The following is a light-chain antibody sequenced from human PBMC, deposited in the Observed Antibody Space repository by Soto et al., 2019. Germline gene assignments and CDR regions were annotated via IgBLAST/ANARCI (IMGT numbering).Light chain of an antibody. Sequence: QSVLTQPASVSGSPGQSITISCTGTSSDVGGYNYVSWYQQYPGKAPKLMIYEVSNRPSGVSNRFSGSKSGYTASLTISGLQGVDEADYYCSSYTSTDNLGVFGGGTKLTVL. V-gene: IGLV2-14*01. CDR3: SSYTSTDNLGV. CDR1: SSDVGGYNY. J-gene: IGLJ3*02. CDR2: EVS.